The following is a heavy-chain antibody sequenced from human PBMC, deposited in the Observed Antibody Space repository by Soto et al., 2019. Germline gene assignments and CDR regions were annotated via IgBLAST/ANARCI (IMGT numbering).Heavy chain of an antibody. D-gene: IGHD1-26*01. CDR1: GYTFTSYD. Sequence: VSCKASGYTFTSYDINWVRQATGQGLEWMGWMNPNSGDTGYAQKFQGRVTMTRNTSISTAYMELSSLRSEDTAVYYCASGELRRYYYYYYGMDVWGQGTTVTVSS. J-gene: IGHJ6*02. V-gene: IGHV1-8*01. CDR3: ASGELRRYYYYYYGMDV. CDR2: MNPNSGDT.